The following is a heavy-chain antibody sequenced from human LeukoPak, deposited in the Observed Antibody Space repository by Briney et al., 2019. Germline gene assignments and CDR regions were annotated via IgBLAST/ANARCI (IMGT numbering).Heavy chain of an antibody. CDR1: GFTFSNYW. CDR3: ARGHTVHRY. CDR2: INQDGSEK. J-gene: IGHJ4*02. Sequence: GGSLRLSCAASGFTFSNYWMTWVRQAPGKGLEWVGNINQDGSEKYCLGSVKGRFTISRDNAKNSLSLQMNSLRAEDTAVYYCARGHTVHRYWGQGTLVTVSS. V-gene: IGHV3-7*03. D-gene: IGHD2-8*02.